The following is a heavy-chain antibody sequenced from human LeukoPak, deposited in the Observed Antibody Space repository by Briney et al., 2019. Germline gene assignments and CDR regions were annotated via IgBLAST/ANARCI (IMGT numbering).Heavy chain of an antibody. J-gene: IGHJ6*03. CDR1: GGSISSSSYY. CDR3: ATSSGWYDYYYYYMDV. V-gene: IGHV4-39*07. D-gene: IGHD6-19*01. Sequence: PSETLSLTCTVSGGSISSSSYYWGWIRQPPGKGLEWIGSIYYSGSTYYNPSLKSRVTISVDTSKNQFSLKLSSVTAADTAVYYCATSSGWYDYYYYYMDVWGKGTTVTVSS. CDR2: IYYSGST.